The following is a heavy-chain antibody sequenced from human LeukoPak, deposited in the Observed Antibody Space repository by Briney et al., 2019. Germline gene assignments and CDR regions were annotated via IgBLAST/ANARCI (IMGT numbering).Heavy chain of an antibody. CDR3: ARDLRVHYYDSSGNYFDY. CDR2: IYDGDTA. J-gene: IGHJ4*02. D-gene: IGHD3-22*01. V-gene: IGHV3-66*01. Sequence: GGSLRLSCAASGFTVSSSYMSWVRQAPGKGLEWISVIYDGDTAHYADSVKGRFTVSRDNSRNTLYLQMNSLRSEDTAMYYCARDLRVHYYDSSGNYFDYWGQGTLVAVSS. CDR1: GFTVSSSY.